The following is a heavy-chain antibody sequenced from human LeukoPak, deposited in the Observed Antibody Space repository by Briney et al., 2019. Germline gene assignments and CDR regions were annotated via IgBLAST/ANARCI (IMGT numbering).Heavy chain of an antibody. J-gene: IGHJ4*02. V-gene: IGHV3-30-3*01. Sequence: GGSLRLSCAASGFTFSSCAMHWVRQAPGKGLEWVAVISYDGSNKYYADSVKGRFTISRDNSKNTLYLQMNSLRAEDTAVYYCARGRWLQLFGDYWSQGTLVTVSS. D-gene: IGHD5-24*01. CDR3: ARGRWLQLFGDY. CDR1: GFTFSSCA. CDR2: ISYDGSNK.